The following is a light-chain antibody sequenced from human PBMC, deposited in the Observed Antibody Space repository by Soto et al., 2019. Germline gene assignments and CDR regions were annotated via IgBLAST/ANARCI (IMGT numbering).Light chain of an antibody. Sequence: QSVLPQPPSASGTPGQRVTISCSGSSSNIGSYTVNWYQHLPGTAPKLLIYSNSQRPSGVPDRFSGSKSGTSASLAISGLQSDDEADYYCATWDDSLNGFVFGAGTKLTVL. CDR3: ATWDDSLNGFV. J-gene: IGLJ1*01. CDR1: SSNIGSYT. V-gene: IGLV1-44*01. CDR2: SNS.